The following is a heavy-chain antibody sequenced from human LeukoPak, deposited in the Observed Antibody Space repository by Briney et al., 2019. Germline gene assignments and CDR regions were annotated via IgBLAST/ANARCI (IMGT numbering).Heavy chain of an antibody. CDR1: GFTVSFDY. V-gene: IGHV3-53*01. Sequence: GGSLRLSCAASGFTVSFDYMSWVRQAPGKGLEWISVIYSGGSTYYADSVKGRFTISRDDSKNTLYLQMNSLRAEHTAIYYCARAQWRTYSYYYMDVWGKGTTVTVSS. J-gene: IGHJ6*03. D-gene: IGHD6-19*01. CDR3: ARAQWRTYSYYYMDV. CDR2: IYSGGST.